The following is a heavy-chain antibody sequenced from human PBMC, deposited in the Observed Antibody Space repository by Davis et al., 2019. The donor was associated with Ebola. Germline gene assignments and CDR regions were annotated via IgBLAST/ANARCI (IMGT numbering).Heavy chain of an antibody. CDR3: ARAPDKVGYYYGMDV. V-gene: IGHV3-66*02. J-gene: IGHJ6*02. D-gene: IGHD2-15*01. CDR2: IYSGGST. CDR1: GFTFSSNY. Sequence: PGESLRLSCAASGFTFSSNYMSWVRQAPGKGLEWVSVIYSGGSTYYADSVKGRFTISRDNSKNTLYLQMNSLRAEDTAVYYCARAPDKVGYYYGMDVWGQGTTVTVSS.